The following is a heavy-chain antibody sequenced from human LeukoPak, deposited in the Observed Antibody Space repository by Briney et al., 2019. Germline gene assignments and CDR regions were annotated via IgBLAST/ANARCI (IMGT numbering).Heavy chain of an antibody. CDR2: IIPILGIA. J-gene: IGHJ4*02. D-gene: IGHD3-10*01. Sequence: SVKVSCKASGGTCSSYAISWVRQAPGQGLEWMGRIIPILGIANYAQKFQGRVTITADKSTSTAYMELSSLRSEDTAVYYCARGYGSGSAWHYVDYWGQGTLVTVSS. CDR3: ARGYGSGSAWHYVDY. CDR1: GGTCSSYA. V-gene: IGHV1-69*04.